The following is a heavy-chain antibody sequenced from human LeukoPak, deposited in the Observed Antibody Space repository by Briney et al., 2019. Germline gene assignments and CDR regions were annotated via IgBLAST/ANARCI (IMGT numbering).Heavy chain of an antibody. CDR2: IIPIFGTA. V-gene: IGHV1-69*01. D-gene: IGHD3-22*01. J-gene: IGHJ5*02. Sequence: VASVKVSCKASGGTFSSYAISWVRQAPGQGLEWMGGIIPIFGTANYAQKFQGRVTITADESTSTAYMELSSLRSEDTAVYYCARDGYYDSSGYSYLGFDPWGQGTLVTVSS. CDR1: GGTFSSYA. CDR3: ARDGYYDSSGYSYLGFDP.